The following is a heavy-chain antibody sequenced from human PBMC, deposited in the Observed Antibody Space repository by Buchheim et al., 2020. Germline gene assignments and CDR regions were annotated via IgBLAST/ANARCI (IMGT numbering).Heavy chain of an antibody. J-gene: IGHJ4*02. V-gene: IGHV3-30*18. CDR1: GFTFSTYG. D-gene: IGHD3-22*01. CDR3: AKATQPYDSSGYRGFSLEF. CDR2: ISDDGNNK. Sequence: QVQLVESGGGVIQPGTSLRLSCAASGFTFSTYGMHWVRQAPGKGLEWVAVISDDGNNKYYADSVKGRFTISRDNSKNALYLEMSTLRAEDTAVYYCAKATQPYDSSGYRGFSLEFWGQGTL.